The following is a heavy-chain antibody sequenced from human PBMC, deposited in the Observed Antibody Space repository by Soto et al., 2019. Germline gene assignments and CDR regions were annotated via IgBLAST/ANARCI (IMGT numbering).Heavy chain of an antibody. V-gene: IGHV1-69*01. J-gene: IGHJ6*02. CDR2: IIPIFGSP. D-gene: IGHD3-22*01. CDR1: VGTLRSHA. Sequence: QVQRVQSGAEVKKPGSSVRVSCKASVGTLRSHAINWLGQSPGQGLEWMCGIIPIFGSPYYAHKFQARVTITAVESSITAYMELSSLRSEDTAVYSCAGTVDIPYYHVMDVGCQGTTVTVS. CDR3: AGTVDIPYYHVMDV.